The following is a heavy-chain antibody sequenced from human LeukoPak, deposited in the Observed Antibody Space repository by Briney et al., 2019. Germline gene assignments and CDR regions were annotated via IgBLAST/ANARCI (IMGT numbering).Heavy chain of an antibody. V-gene: IGHV3-30*02. Sequence: GGSLRLSCAASGFTFSSYGMHWVRQALGKGLEWVAFIRYDGSNKYYADSVKGRFTISRDNSKNTLYLQMNSLRAEDTAVYYCAKPTIIVSRGGAFDIWGQGTMVTVSS. CDR3: AKPTIIVSRGGAFDI. D-gene: IGHD2-15*01. CDR1: GFTFSSYG. CDR2: IRYDGSNK. J-gene: IGHJ3*02.